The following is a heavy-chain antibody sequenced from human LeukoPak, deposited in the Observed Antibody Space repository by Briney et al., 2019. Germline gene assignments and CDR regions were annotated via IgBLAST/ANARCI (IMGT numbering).Heavy chain of an antibody. Sequence: GGSLRLSCAASGFTFDGYTMHWVRQPPGKGLEWVSLIRWDGASTYYAESVKGRFTISRDDAKNSLYLQMNSLTAADTAVYYCARETTVTTFCEYWGQGTLVTVSS. CDR1: GFTFDGYT. D-gene: IGHD4-17*01. V-gene: IGHV3-43*01. CDR3: ARETTVTTFCEY. CDR2: IRWDGAST. J-gene: IGHJ4*02.